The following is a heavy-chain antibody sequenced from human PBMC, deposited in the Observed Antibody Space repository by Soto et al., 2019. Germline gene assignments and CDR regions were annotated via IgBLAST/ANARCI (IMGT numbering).Heavy chain of an antibody. CDR2: ISNSGST. J-gene: IGHJ5*02. D-gene: IGHD3-10*01. CDR1: GDSINNDDYY. CDR3: ARYKVGGSGSYYNAWFDP. Sequence: SETLSLTCSVSGDSINNDDYYWSWIRQPPGKCLEWIGYISNSGSTFHNPSLRGRLSMSIDTSKNQFSLRLTSVTAADTAVYYCARYKVGGSGSYYNAWFDPWGQGTLVT. V-gene: IGHV4-30-4*01.